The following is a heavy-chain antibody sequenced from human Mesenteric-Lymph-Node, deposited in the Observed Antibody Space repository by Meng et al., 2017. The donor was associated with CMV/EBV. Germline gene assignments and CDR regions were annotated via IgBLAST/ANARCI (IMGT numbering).Heavy chain of an antibody. CDR3: ARDITMVRGVPVDY. CDR1: GYSLTGYD. J-gene: IGHJ4*02. D-gene: IGHD3-10*01. CDR2: INPNSGGT. V-gene: IGHV1-2*06. Sequence: ASGYSLTGYDMNWVRQAPGQGLEWMGRINPNSGGTNYAQKFQGRVTMTRDTSISTGYMEVSRLRSDDTAVCYCARDITMVRGVPVDYWGQGTLVTVSS.